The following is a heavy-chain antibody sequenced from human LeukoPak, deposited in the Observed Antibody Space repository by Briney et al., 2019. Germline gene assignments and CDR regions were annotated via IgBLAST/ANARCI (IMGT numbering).Heavy chain of an antibody. J-gene: IGHJ6*02. V-gene: IGHV4-59*01. CDR1: GGSICSYY. CDR3: ARVNYYYYGMDV. Sequence: SETLSLTCTVSGGSICSYYWSWIRQPPGKELEWIAYIYYSGTTNYNPSLKSRVTISRDTSKNQFSLKVTSVTAADTAVYYCARVNYYYYGMDVWGQGTTVTVSS. CDR2: IYYSGTT.